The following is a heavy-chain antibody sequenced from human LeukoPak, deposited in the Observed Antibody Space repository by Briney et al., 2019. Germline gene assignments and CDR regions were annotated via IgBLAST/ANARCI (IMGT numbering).Heavy chain of an antibody. J-gene: IGHJ4*02. CDR1: GGSIGSYY. V-gene: IGHV4-59*01. D-gene: IGHD6-19*01. Sequence: SETLSLTCTVSGGSIGSYYWSWIRQPPGKGLEWIGYIYYSGSTNYNPSLKSRVTISVDTSKIQFSLKLSSVTAADTAVYYCARSVAGLYYFDYWGQGTLVTVSS. CDR3: ARSVAGLYYFDY. CDR2: IYYSGST.